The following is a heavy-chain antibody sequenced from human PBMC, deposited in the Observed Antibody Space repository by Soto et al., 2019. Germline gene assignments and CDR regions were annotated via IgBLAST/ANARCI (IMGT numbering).Heavy chain of an antibody. Sequence: SETLSLTCTVSGGSISSYYWSWIRQPPGKGLEWIGYIYYSGSTNYNPSLKSRVTISVDTSKNQFSLKLSSVTAADTAVYYCARGNYGSDYWGQGTLVTVSS. D-gene: IGHD1-7*01. CDR2: IYYSGST. J-gene: IGHJ4*02. V-gene: IGHV4-59*12. CDR1: GGSISSYY. CDR3: ARGNYGSDY.